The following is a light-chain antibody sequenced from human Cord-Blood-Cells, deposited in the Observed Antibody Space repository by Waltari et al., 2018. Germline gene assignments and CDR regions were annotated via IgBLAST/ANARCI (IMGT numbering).Light chain of an antibody. CDR1: NIGSKH. V-gene: IGLV3-9*01. Sequence: SYELTQPLSVSVALGQTARITRGGNNIGSKHVHWYQQKPGQAPVLVIYRDSNRPSGIPERFSGANSGNTATLTISRAQAGDEADYYCQVWDSSTFVFGTGTKVTVL. J-gene: IGLJ1*01. CDR2: RDS. CDR3: QVWDSSTFV.